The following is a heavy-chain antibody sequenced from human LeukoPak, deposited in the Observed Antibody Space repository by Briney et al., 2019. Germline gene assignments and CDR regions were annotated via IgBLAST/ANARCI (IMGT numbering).Heavy chain of an antibody. J-gene: IGHJ4*02. V-gene: IGHV5-51*01. CDR1: GFTCTDYW. CDR3: ARGDASMATGFNY. Sequence: GESLKISCQTSGFTCTDYWIGWVRQMPGKGLEWMGIIYPGDSDTKYSPPFRGQVTMSADKSTNTAYLQWGSLKASDTAMYFCARGDASMATGFNYWGQGTLVTVSS. D-gene: IGHD6-6*01. CDR2: IYPGDSDT.